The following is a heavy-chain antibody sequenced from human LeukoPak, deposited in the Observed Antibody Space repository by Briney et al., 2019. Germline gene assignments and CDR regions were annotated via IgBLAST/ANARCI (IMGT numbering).Heavy chain of an antibody. V-gene: IGHV1-18*01. CDR1: GYTLTSYG. CDR3: ARGYLATVTPEGMDV. Sequence: ASVKVSCKASGYTLTSYGISWVRQAPGQGLEWMGWISAYNGNTNYAQKLQGRVTMTTDTSTSTAYMELRSLRSDDTAVYYCARGYLATVTPEGMDVWGQGTTVTVSS. J-gene: IGHJ6*02. D-gene: IGHD4-17*01. CDR2: ISAYNGNT.